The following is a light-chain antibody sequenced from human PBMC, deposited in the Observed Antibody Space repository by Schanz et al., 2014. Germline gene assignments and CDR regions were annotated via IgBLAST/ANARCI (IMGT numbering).Light chain of an antibody. V-gene: IGKV3-20*01. Sequence: EIVMTQSPDTLSVSPGERATLSCRASQSVSSNLAWYQQKPGQAPRLLIYHASSGATGIPDRFSGSGSGTDFTLTISRLEPDDFAVYYCQQYGSSPLTFGGGTKVEIK. CDR2: HAS. J-gene: IGKJ4*01. CDR3: QQYGSSPLT. CDR1: QSVSSN.